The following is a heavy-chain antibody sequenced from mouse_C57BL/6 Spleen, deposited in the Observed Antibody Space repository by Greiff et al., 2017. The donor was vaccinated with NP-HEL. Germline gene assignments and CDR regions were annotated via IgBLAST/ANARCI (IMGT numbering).Heavy chain of an antibody. CDR1: GFTFSSYA. D-gene: IGHD4-1*01. Sequence: EVKLVESGGGLVKPGGSLKLSCAASGFTFSSYAMSWVRQTPEKRLEWVATICDGGSYTYYPDNVKGRFTISRDNAKNNLYLQMSHLKSEDTAMYYCARDGEDWDYFDYWGQGTTLTVSS. J-gene: IGHJ2*01. CDR3: ARDGEDWDYFDY. CDR2: ICDGGSYT. V-gene: IGHV5-4*01.